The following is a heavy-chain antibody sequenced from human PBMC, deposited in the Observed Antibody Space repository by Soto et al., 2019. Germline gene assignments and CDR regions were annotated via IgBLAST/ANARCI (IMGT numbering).Heavy chain of an antibody. Sequence: EVQLVESVGGLVKPVGSLRLACAASGFTFSSYSMNWFRHAPGKGLEWVSSINSKSHIDYADSVKGRFTLSRDNAKNSLYLQMNSLRAEDTAVYFCARDLIYAGYYYYMDVWGIGTTVTVSS. CDR1: GFTFSSYS. CDR2: INSKSHI. D-gene: IGHD3-10*01. V-gene: IGHV3-21*01. CDR3: ARDLIYAGYYYYMDV. J-gene: IGHJ6*03.